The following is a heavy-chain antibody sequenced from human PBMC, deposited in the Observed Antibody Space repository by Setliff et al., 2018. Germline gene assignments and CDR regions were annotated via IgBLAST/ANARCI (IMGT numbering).Heavy chain of an antibody. Sequence: ASVKVSCKASGYTFTSYAMHWVRQAPGQRLEWMGWINAGNGNTKYSQKFQGRVTITRDASASTAYMELSRLRSDDTAVYYCARGSGTTSWFDPWGQGTLVTVSS. CDR3: ARGSGTTSWFDP. CDR2: INAGNGNT. V-gene: IGHV1-3*01. CDR1: GYTFTSYA. D-gene: IGHD1-7*01. J-gene: IGHJ5*02.